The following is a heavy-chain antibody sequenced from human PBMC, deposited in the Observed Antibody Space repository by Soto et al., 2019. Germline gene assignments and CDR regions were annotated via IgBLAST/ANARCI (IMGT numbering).Heavy chain of an antibody. CDR1: GYTFSDHY. D-gene: IGHD6-19*01. J-gene: IGHJ4*02. CDR2: INPNSGGT. Sequence: QVQLVQSGAEVKKPGASVEVSCKTSGYTFSDHYTHWVRQAPGQGLEWMVWINPNSGGTGYAEKFQGRVTMTRDTSISTAYMELHRLNSDETAVYYCVRGGPVAGPTSSEAYHPFDFWGPGTLVTVS. V-gene: IGHV1-2*02. CDR3: VRGGPVAGPTSSEAYHPFDF.